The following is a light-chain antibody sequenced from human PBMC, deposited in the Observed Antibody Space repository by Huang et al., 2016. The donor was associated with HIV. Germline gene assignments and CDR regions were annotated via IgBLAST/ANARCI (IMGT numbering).Light chain of an antibody. J-gene: IGKJ3*01. CDR3: QQYNNWPFT. V-gene: IGKV3-15*01. Sequence: ERVMTQSPVTLSVSPGERATFSCRASQSISSKLAWYQQKPGQSPRLLIYGASNRATGIPARFSGSGSGTEFTLTISSLQSEDFAVYYCQQYNNWPFTFGPGTRVDIK. CDR2: GAS. CDR1: QSISSK.